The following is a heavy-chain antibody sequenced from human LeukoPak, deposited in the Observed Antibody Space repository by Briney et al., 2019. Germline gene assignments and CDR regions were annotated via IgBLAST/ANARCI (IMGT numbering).Heavy chain of an antibody. CDR3: ARETKGDFWSGSNAFDI. D-gene: IGHD3-3*01. CDR1: GGSISSSNW. Sequence: SETLPLTCAVSGGSISSSNWWGWVRQPPGKGLEWIGEIYHSGSTNYNPSLKSRVTISVDKSKNQFSLKLSSVTAADTAVYYCARETKGDFWSGSNAFDIWGQGTMVTVSS. V-gene: IGHV4-4*02. J-gene: IGHJ3*02. CDR2: IYHSGST.